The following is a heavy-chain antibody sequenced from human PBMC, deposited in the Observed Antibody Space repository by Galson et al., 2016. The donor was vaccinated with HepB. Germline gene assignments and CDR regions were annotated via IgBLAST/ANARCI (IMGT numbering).Heavy chain of an antibody. D-gene: IGHD2-2*01. V-gene: IGHV3-23*01. CDR2: ISGSGAST. CDR3: AKRVSSSKYFDY. Sequence: SLRLSCAASGFTLSTYAMNWVCQAPGKGLEWVSVISGSGASTYYADSVKGRFTVSRDNLKNTLYLQMNSLRADDTAVYYCAKRVSSSKYFDYWGQGTLVTVSS. CDR1: GFTLSTYA. J-gene: IGHJ4*02.